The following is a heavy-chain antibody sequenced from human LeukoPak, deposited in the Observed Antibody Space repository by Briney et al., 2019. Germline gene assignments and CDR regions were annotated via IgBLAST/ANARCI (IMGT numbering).Heavy chain of an antibody. CDR3: AIYYAPGSSRFDN. D-gene: IGHD3-10*01. J-gene: IGHJ4*02. V-gene: IGHV4-39*01. Sequence: SETLSLTCPVSGGSISNSSYYWAWLRQPPGKGLEWVGSIYYSGSPYYHPPLSSRVTMSVDTSKNQFSLRLTSVTAADTAVYYCAIYYAPGSSRFDNWGQGTLVTVSS. CDR2: IYYSGSP. CDR1: GGSISNSSYY.